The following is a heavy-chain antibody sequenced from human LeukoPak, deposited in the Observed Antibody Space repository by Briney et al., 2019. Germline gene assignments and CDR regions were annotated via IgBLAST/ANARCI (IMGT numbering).Heavy chain of an antibody. CDR3: ARVLDSSGYYFFDY. CDR2: IIPIFGTA. J-gene: IGHJ4*02. V-gene: IGHV1-69*05. CDR1: GGTFSSYA. Sequence: SVKVSCKASGGTFSSYAISWVRQAPGQGLEWMGRIIPIFGTANYAQKFQGRVTITTDESTSTAYMELSSLKSEDTAVYYCARVLDSSGYYFFDYWGQGTLVTVSS. D-gene: IGHD3-22*01.